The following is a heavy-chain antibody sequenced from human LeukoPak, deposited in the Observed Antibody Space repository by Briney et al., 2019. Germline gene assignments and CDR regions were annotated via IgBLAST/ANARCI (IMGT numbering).Heavy chain of an antibody. J-gene: IGHJ4*02. CDR1: GFTFSSYA. CDR3: AKGAASTSRY. V-gene: IGHV3-23*01. CDR2: ISGSGDST. D-gene: IGHD6-13*01. Sequence: SGASLRLSCAASGFTFSSYAMSWVRQAPGKGLEWVSAISGSGDSTYYADSVKGRFTISRGNSKNTLYLQMNSLRAEDTAVYYCAKGAASTSRYWGQGTLVTVSS.